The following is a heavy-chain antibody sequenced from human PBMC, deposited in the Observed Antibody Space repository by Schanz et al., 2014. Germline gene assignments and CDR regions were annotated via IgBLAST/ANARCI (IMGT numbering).Heavy chain of an antibody. Sequence: EVHLVESGGGLVQPGVSLRLSCAASGITFSSHSFNWVRQAPGKGLEWISYITYNGGTIYYADSVKGRFTISRDNAKTSLYLEMNSLRAEAAALYYCARDRRNADLDYWGQGTLVTVSA. D-gene: IGHD1-1*01. CDR1: GITFSSHS. CDR2: ITYNGGTI. J-gene: IGHJ4*02. V-gene: IGHV3-48*01. CDR3: ARDRRNADLDY.